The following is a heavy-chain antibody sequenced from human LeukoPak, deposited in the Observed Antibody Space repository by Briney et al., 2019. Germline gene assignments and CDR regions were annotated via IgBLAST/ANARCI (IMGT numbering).Heavy chain of an antibody. J-gene: IGHJ4*02. CDR2: INHSGST. CDR1: GFTVSSNY. V-gene: IGHV4-34*01. CDR3: ARGLDLGIEGYYFDY. Sequence: GSLRLSCAASGFTVSSNYMSWIRQPTGKGLEWIGEINHSGSTNYNPSLKSRVTISVDTSKNQFSLKLSSVTAADTAVYYCARGLDLGIEGYYFDYWGQGTLVTVSS. D-gene: IGHD7-27*01.